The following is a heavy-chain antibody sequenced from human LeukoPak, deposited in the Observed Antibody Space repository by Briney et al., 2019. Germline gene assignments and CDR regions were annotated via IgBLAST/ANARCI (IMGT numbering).Heavy chain of an antibody. D-gene: IGHD3-16*02. V-gene: IGHV4-39*07. Sequence: SETLSLTCAVSGGSISSSHHYWGWIRQPPGKGLEWIGSIYSSGSTYYNPSLRTRVTISVDTSKNQFSLKLSSVTAADTAVYYCARSPYVWGSYRFLYYFDYWGQGTLVTVSS. CDR1: GGSISSSHHY. CDR2: IYSSGST. J-gene: IGHJ4*02. CDR3: ARSPYVWGSYRFLYYFDY.